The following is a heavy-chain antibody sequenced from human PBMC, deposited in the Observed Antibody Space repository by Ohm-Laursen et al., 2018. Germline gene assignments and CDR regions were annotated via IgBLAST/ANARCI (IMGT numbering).Heavy chain of an antibody. Sequence: SLRLSCSASGFTFSAYAMHWVRQAPGKGLAYVSAISSNGGSTYYANSVKGRFTISRDNSKNTLYLQMGSLRAEDMAVYYCARSPESGWGINWFDPWGQGTLVTVSS. CDR3: ARSPESGWGINWFDP. J-gene: IGHJ5*02. V-gene: IGHV3-64*01. CDR2: ISSNGGST. CDR1: GFTFSAYA. D-gene: IGHD3-10*01.